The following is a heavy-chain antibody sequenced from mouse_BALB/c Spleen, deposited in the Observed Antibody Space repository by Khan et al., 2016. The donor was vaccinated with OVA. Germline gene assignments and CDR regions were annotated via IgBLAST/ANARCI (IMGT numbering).Heavy chain of an antibody. CDR1: GYSITSGYY. Sequence: EVKLLESGPGLVKPSQSLSLTCSVTGYSITSGYYWNWIRQFPGNKLEWMGYISYDGSNNYNPSLKNRISITRDTSENQFFLTLNSVTTEDTATYYCTRDENYYGYLAYWGQGTLVTVSA. CDR3: TRDENYYGYLAY. CDR2: ISYDGSN. D-gene: IGHD1-2*01. V-gene: IGHV3-6*02. J-gene: IGHJ3*01.